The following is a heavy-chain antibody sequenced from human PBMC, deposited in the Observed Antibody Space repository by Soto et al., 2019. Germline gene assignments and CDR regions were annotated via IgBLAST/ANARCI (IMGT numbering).Heavy chain of an antibody. J-gene: IGHJ3*02. CDR3: AADSGNYDSSGWMQVGAFDI. CDR1: GFTFTSSA. CDR2: IVVGSGNT. D-gene: IGHD3-22*01. Sequence: SVKVSCKASGFTFTSSAVQWVRQARGQRLEWIGWIVVGSGNTNYAQKFQERVTITRDMSTSTAYMELSSLRSEDTAVYYCAADSGNYDSSGWMQVGAFDIWGQGTMVTVSS. V-gene: IGHV1-58*01.